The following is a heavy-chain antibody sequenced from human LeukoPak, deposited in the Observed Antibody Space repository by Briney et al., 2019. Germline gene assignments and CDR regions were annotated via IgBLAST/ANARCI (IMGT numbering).Heavy chain of an antibody. V-gene: IGHV3-74*01. J-gene: IGHJ5*02. CDR1: EFTLSYYW. CDR3: ARDPRNKGFDP. Sequence: GGSLRLSCAASEFTLSYYWMHWVRQGPGKGLVWVSTISGDGSTTHYADSVKGRFTISRDNAKNTLYLEMNSLRAEDTAVYYCARDPRNKGFDPWGQGTLVTVSS. CDR2: ISGDGSTT. D-gene: IGHD1/OR15-1a*01.